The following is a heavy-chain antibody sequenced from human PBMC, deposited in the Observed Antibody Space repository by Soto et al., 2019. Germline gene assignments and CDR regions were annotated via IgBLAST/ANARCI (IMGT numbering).Heavy chain of an antibody. CDR2: ISGNGFST. V-gene: IGHV3-23*01. D-gene: IGHD2-8*01. J-gene: IGHJ3*02. CDR3: AKDVPEIVLIVYPNPFLDAFDI. Sequence: EVQLLKSGGGLVQPGGSLRLSCTASGLTFSTYAMSWVRQAPGKGLEWVSVISGNGFSTFYADSVKDRFTVSRDNAKYTLYLQMHSLRADDTSVYYCAKDVPEIVLIVYPNPFLDAFDIWGQGTLVTVSS. CDR1: GLTFSTYA.